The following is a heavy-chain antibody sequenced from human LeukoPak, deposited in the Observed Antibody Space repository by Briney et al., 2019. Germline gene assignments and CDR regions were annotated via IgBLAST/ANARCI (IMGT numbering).Heavy chain of an antibody. CDR1: GGTFSSYA. CDR3: AKGLRPMAPLY. Sequence: VASVKVSCKASGGTFSSYAISWVRQAPGQGLEWMGRIIPIFGTANYAQKFQGRVTITTDESTSTAYMELSSLRSEDTAVYYCAKGLRPMAPLYWGQGTLVTVSS. J-gene: IGHJ4*02. D-gene: IGHD3-10*01. CDR2: IIPIFGTA. V-gene: IGHV1-69*05.